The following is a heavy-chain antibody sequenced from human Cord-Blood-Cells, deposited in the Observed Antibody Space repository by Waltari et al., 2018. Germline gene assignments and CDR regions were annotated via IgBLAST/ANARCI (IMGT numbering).Heavy chain of an antibody. D-gene: IGHD2-15*01. Sequence: QLQLQESGPGLVKPSETLSLTCTVSGGSISSSSYYWGWIRQPPGEGLEWIESIYYSGGTYYNPSLKSRVTISVDTSKNQFSLKVCSVTAADTAVYYCARFGSWFDPWGQGTLVTVSS. CDR2: IYYSGGT. V-gene: IGHV4-39*01. CDR3: ARFGSWFDP. CDR1: GGSISSSSYY. J-gene: IGHJ5*02.